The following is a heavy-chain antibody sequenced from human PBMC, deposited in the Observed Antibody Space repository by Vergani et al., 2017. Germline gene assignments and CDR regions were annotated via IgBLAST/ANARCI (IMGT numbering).Heavy chain of an antibody. V-gene: IGHV3-30-3*01. D-gene: IGHD6-13*01. J-gene: IGHJ2*01. CDR3: VKDIAASGNYWYFDL. CDR2: ISSDGSNK. Sequence: VQLVESGGGLVQPGRSLRLSCAASAFTFSSYAMHWVRQAPGKGLEWVAVISSDGSNKYYADSVKGRFTISRDNSKNTLYLQMNSLRAEDTAVYYCVKDIAASGNYWYFDLWGRGTLVTVSS. CDR1: AFTFSSYA.